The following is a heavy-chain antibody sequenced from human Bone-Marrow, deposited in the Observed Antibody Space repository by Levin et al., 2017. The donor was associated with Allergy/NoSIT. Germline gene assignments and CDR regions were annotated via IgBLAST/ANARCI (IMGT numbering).Heavy chain of an antibody. Sequence: GESLKISCQGSGYKFTNYWVGWVRQMPGKGLEWMGIIYPGDSDTMYSPSFQGQVTMSADKSISTAYLQWSSLKASDTAMCYCASSIAMVRGVRGPFDVWGQGTVVTVSS. D-gene: IGHD3-10*01. V-gene: IGHV5-51*01. CDR3: ASSIAMVRGVRGPFDV. CDR1: GYKFTNYW. J-gene: IGHJ3*01. CDR2: IYPGDSDT.